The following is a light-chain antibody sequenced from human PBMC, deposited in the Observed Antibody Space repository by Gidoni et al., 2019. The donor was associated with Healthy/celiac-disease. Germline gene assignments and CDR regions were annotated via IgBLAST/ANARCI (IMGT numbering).Light chain of an antibody. CDR3: QSYDSSLSGSRV. J-gene: IGLJ2*01. V-gene: IGLV1-40*01. CDR2: VNS. CDR1: SSNIGAGYD. Sequence: QSVLTQPPSVSGAPGQRFTIPCTGSSSNIGAGYDVPWYQQLPGTAPKLLIYVNSNRPSGVPDRFSGSKSGTSASLAITGLQAEDEADYYCQSYDSSLSGSRVFGGGTKLTVL.